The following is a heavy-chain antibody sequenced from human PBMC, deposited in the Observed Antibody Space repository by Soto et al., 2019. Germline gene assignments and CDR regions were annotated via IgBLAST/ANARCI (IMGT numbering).Heavy chain of an antibody. Sequence: QVQLVQSGTEVKKPGSSVKVSCKASGGTFSSYAISWVRQAPGQGLEWMGGIIPIFGTANYAQKFQGRVTITADKSTSTAYMELSSLRSEDTAVYYCAREGQVLGYYYYGMDVWGRGTTVTVSS. J-gene: IGHJ6*02. CDR1: GGTFSSYA. CDR3: AREGQVLGYYYYGMDV. D-gene: IGHD1-20*01. V-gene: IGHV1-69*06. CDR2: IIPIFGTA.